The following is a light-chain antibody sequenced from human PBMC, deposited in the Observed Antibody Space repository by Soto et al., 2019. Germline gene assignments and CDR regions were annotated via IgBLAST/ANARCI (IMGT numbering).Light chain of an antibody. CDR3: QQYNNWPRT. Sequence: EIVMTQSPATLSVSPGERANLSCRASQSVSSNLAWYQQKPGQDHRLLIYGASTRATGIPARFSGSGSGTEFTLTISSLQSEDFAVYYCQQYNNWPRTFGQGTKVEIK. CDR2: GAS. V-gene: IGKV3-15*01. J-gene: IGKJ1*01. CDR1: QSVSSN.